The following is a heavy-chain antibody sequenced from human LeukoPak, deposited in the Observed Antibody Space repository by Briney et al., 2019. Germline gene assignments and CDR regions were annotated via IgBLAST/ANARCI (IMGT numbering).Heavy chain of an antibody. Sequence: GGSLRLSCAASGFTFSSYAMSWVRQAPGKGLEWVSAISGSGGSTYYAGSVKGRFTISRDNSKNTLYLQMNSLRAEDTAVYYCAKAPTGGNILHWFDPWGQGTLVTVSS. CDR2: ISGSGGST. CDR3: AKAPTGGNILHWFDP. CDR1: GFTFSSYA. D-gene: IGHD3-16*01. V-gene: IGHV3-23*01. J-gene: IGHJ5*02.